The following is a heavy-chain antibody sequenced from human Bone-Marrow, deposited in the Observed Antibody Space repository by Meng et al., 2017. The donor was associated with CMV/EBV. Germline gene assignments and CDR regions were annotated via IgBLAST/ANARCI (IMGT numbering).Heavy chain of an antibody. CDR2: IKQEGSEK. CDR1: GFTFSSYW. J-gene: IGHJ2*01. Sequence: GESLKISCAASGFTFSSYWMSWVRQAPGKGLEWVANIKQEGSEKYYVDSVKGRFTISRDNAKNSLYLQMNSLRAEDTAVYYCARDFWYCSSTSCPTRYYDLWGRGTLVTVSS. D-gene: IGHD2-2*01. V-gene: IGHV3-7*01. CDR3: ARDFWYCSSTSCPTRYYDL.